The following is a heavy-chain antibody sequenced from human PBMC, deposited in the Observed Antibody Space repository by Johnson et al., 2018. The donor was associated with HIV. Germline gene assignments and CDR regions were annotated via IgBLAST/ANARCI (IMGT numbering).Heavy chain of an antibody. D-gene: IGHD6-6*01. CDR3: ARATRSSSSGRHDAFDI. Sequence: QVQLVESGGGVVQPGRSLRLSCAASGFTFSSYAMHWVRQAPGKGLEWVAVISYDGSNKYYADSVKGRFTISRDNSKNTLYLQMNSLRAEDPAVYYCARATRSSSSGRHDAFDIWGQGTMVTVSS. CDR1: GFTFSSYA. J-gene: IGHJ3*02. CDR2: ISYDGSNK. V-gene: IGHV3-30*04.